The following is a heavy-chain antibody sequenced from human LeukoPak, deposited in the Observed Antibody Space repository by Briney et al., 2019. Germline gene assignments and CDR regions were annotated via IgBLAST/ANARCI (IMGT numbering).Heavy chain of an antibody. V-gene: IGHV3-21*04. Sequence: VGSLRLSCAASGFAFSSYSMNWVRQAPGQGLEWVSSMSSSSSYIYYADSVKARFTISKDNAKNSLYLQMSSLRAEVTALYHCARGGIAAAGTGWFDPWGQGTLVTVSS. J-gene: IGHJ5*02. CDR2: MSSSSSYI. CDR3: ARGGIAAAGTGWFDP. D-gene: IGHD6-13*01. CDR1: GFAFSSYS.